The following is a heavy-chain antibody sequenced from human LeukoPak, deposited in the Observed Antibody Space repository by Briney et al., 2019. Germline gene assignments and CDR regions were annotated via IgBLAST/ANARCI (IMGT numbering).Heavy chain of an antibody. Sequence: GGSLRLSCAASGFTFSSYSMNWVRQAPGKGLEWVSSISSSSSTIYYADSVKGRFTISRDNAKNSLYLQMNSLRAEDTAVYYCAREMSISSSWYEAYDYWGQGTLVTVSS. CDR2: ISSSSSTI. CDR1: GFTFSSYS. J-gene: IGHJ4*02. D-gene: IGHD6-13*01. CDR3: AREMSISSSWYEAYDY. V-gene: IGHV3-48*01.